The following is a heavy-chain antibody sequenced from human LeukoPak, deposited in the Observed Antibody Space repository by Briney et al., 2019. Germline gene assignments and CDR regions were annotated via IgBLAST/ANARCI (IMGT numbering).Heavy chain of an antibody. J-gene: IGHJ6*03. CDR3: AKNSGTTIYYYYMDV. V-gene: IGHV3-30*04. Sequence: GGSLRLSCAASGFTFSSYAMHWVRQAPGKGLEWVAVISYDGSNKYYADSVKGRFTISRDNSKNTLYLQMNSLRAEDTAVYYCAKNSGTTIYYYYMDVWGKGTTVTISS. D-gene: IGHD1-26*01. CDR2: ISYDGSNK. CDR1: GFTFSSYA.